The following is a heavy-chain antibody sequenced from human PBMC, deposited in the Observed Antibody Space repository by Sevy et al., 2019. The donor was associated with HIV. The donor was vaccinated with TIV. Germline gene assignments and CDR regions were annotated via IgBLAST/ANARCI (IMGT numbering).Heavy chain of an antibody. J-gene: IGHJ5*02. Sequence: GGSLRLSCATSGFTFNIYAMSWVRQAPGKGLEWVYTIGGGDTYYADSVKGRFTISRDDSKSAMYLQMNSPRADDTAVYYCAKDGVSRNKLWDWFDPWGQETLVTVS. CDR1: GFTFNIYA. V-gene: IGHV3-23*01. D-gene: IGHD2-21*01. CDR2: IGGGDT. CDR3: AKDGVSRNKLWDWFDP.